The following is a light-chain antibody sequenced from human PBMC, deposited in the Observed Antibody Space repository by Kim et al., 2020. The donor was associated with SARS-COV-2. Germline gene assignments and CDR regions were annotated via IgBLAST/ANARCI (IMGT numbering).Light chain of an antibody. CDR2: KDS. Sequence: SPGKTARITCSGDALPKQYAYWYQQKPGQDPILVIYKDSERPSGIPERFSGSSSGTTVTLTISGVQAEDEADYYCQSADSSGTSVFGGGTQLTVL. J-gene: IGLJ3*02. CDR3: QSADSSGTSV. V-gene: IGLV3-25*03. CDR1: ALPKQY.